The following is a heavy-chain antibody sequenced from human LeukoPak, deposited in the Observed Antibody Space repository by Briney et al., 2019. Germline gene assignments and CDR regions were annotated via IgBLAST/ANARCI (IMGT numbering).Heavy chain of an antibody. CDR1: GGSCSGYY. V-gene: IGHV4-34*01. D-gene: IGHD2-2*02. Sequence: SETLSLTCAVYGGSCSGYYWSWIRQPPGKELEWIGEINHSGSTNYNTSLKSRVTISVDTSKNQFSLKLSSVAAADTAVYYCARGIYCSSTSCYNVLDYWGQGTLVTVSS. J-gene: IGHJ4*02. CDR3: ARGIYCSSTSCYNVLDY. CDR2: INHSGST.